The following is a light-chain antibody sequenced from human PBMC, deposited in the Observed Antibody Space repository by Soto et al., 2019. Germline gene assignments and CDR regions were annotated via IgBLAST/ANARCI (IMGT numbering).Light chain of an antibody. Sequence: DIKTTQSPSSLSASVGDRVTITCRASQSISTHLNWYQQKPGKAPNLLIYAASSLQSGVPSRFSGSGSGTDFTLTISSLQPEDFATYFCQQSYITPAGFGGGTKVDI. J-gene: IGKJ4*01. V-gene: IGKV1-39*01. CDR1: QSISTH. CDR2: AAS. CDR3: QQSYITPAG.